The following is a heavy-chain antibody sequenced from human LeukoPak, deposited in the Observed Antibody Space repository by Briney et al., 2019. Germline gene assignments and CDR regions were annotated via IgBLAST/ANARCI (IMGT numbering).Heavy chain of an antibody. V-gene: IGHV3-21*01. CDR3: ATSSYSSSSGVLA. CDR1: GFTFDDYG. CDR2: ISSSSSYI. Sequence: PGGSLRLSCAASGFTFDDYGMSWVRQAPGKGLEWVSSISSSSSYIYYADSVKGRFTISRDNAKNSLYLQMNSLRAEDTAVYYCATSSYSSSSGVLAWGQGTLVTVSS. D-gene: IGHD6-6*01. J-gene: IGHJ5*02.